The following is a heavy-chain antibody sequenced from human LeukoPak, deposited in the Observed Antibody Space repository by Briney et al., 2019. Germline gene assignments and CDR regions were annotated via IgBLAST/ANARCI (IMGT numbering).Heavy chain of an antibody. Sequence: ASVKVSCKASGYTFTSYGISWVRQAPGQGLEWMGWISTYNGNTNYAQKLQGRVTMTTDTSTSIAYMELRSLRFDDTAVYYCAREGSPFYYYYMDVWGKGTTVTVSS. D-gene: IGHD2-15*01. J-gene: IGHJ6*03. CDR2: ISTYNGNT. CDR3: AREGSPFYYYYMDV. CDR1: GYTFTSYG. V-gene: IGHV1-18*01.